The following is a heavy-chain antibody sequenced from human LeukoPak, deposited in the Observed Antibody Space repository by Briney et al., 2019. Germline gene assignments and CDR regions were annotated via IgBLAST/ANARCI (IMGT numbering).Heavy chain of an antibody. D-gene: IGHD3-3*01. J-gene: IGHJ4*02. CDR2: FSGSGRST. V-gene: IGHV3-23*01. CDR1: GFTFSSHA. CDR3: AKDKTHDVWSGDFFDY. Sequence: GGPLTLSCAASGFTFSSHAMSWLRQAPGKALEWLSAFSGSGRSTYYADSVKVRFPLSRVNSKKMLYYQMHSLRAPDRAVHYCAKDKTHDVWSGDFFDYWGQGTLVTVSS.